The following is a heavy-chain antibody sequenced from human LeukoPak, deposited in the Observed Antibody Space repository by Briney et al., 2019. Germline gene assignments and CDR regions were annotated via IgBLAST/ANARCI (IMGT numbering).Heavy chain of an antibody. D-gene: IGHD3-3*01. CDR1: GFTFSSCA. V-gene: IGHV3-23*01. J-gene: IGHJ4*02. CDR3: AKDSDFWSGYYTGLFDY. Sequence: GGSLRLSCAASGFTFSSCAMSWVRQAPGKGLEWVSAISGSGGSTYYADSVKGRFTISRDNSKNTLYLQMNSLRAEDTAVYYCAKDSDFWSGYYTGLFDYWGQGTLVTVSS. CDR2: ISGSGGST.